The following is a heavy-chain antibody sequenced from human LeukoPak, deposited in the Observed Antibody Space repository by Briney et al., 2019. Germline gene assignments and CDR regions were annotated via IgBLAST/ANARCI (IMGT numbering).Heavy chain of an antibody. CDR3: ARCSGYDYYYYGMDV. CDR2: IYPGDSET. V-gene: IGHV5-51*01. D-gene: IGHD5-12*01. CDR1: GYSFTSYW. Sequence: GESLKISCKGSGYSFTSYWIGWVRQMPGKGLEWMGIIYPGDSETRYSPSFQGQVTISADKSISTAYLQWSSLKASDTAMYYCARCSGYDYYYYGMDVWGQGTTVTVSS. J-gene: IGHJ6*02.